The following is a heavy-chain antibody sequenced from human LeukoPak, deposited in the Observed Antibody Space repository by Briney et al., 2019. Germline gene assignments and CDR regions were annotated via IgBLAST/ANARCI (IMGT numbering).Heavy chain of an antibody. V-gene: IGHV1-24*01. CDR1: EYTLTELS. J-gene: IGHJ6*02. D-gene: IGHD1-1*01. Sequence: ASVKVSCKVSEYTLTELSMHWVRQAPGKGLEWMGGFDPEDGETIYAQKFQGRVTMTEDTSTDTAYMELSSLRSEDTAVYYCAGQSEATNYYYYGMDVWGQGTTVTVSS. CDR2: FDPEDGET. CDR3: AGQSEATNYYYYGMDV.